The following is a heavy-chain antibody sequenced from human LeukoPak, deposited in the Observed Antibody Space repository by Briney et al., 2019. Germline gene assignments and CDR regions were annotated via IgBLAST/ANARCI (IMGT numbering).Heavy chain of an antibody. CDR2: IYSSGST. Sequence: PSETLSLTCTVSGGSISTYYWSCLRQPAGKGLEWIGRIYSSGSTNYNPSLKSRVTMSVDTSKNQFSLKLSSVTAADTAVYYCARSTGGNYWNFDLWGRGTPVTVSS. D-gene: IGHD4-23*01. CDR3: ARSTGGNYWNFDL. CDR1: GGSISTYY. V-gene: IGHV4-4*07. J-gene: IGHJ2*01.